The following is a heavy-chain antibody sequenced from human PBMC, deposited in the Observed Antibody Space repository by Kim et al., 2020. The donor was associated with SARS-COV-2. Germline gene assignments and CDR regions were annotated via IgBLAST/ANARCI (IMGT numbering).Heavy chain of an antibody. Sequence: VKGRFTISRDDSKIIAYLQMNSLKTEDTAVYYCTRVLGVYYDILTGYSDYWGQGTLVTVSS. D-gene: IGHD3-9*01. CDR3: TRVLGVYYDILTGYSDY. V-gene: IGHV3-49*02. J-gene: IGHJ4*02.